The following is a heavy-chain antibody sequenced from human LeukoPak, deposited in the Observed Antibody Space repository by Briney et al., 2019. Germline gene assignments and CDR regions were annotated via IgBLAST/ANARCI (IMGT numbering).Heavy chain of an antibody. CDR3: ARLSPLTGAYYYMDV. V-gene: IGHV4-38-2*02. CDR2: IYQSGST. J-gene: IGHJ6*03. D-gene: IGHD7-27*01. Sequence: PSETLSLTCSVSGYPISSGYYWGWIRQPPGKGLEWIGSIYQSGSTNYDPSLKSRVTISVDTSKNQFSLKLSSVTAADTAVYYCARLSPLTGAYYYMDVWGKGTTVTVFS. CDR1: GYPISSGYY.